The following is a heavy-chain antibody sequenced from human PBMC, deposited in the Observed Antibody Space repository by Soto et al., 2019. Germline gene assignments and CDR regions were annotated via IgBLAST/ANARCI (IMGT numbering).Heavy chain of an antibody. CDR2: IYHSGST. CDR3: AREDGKDEYASFDH. Sequence: QVQLQESGPGLVKPSGTLSLTCVVSGGSISDTNWWSWVRQPPGKGLEWIGEIYHSGSTNYNPSLKSRVTMSVDTSKNQFSLKLSSVTAADTAVYYCAREDGKDEYASFDHWGQGTLVTVSS. CDR1: GGSISDTNW. V-gene: IGHV4-4*02. D-gene: IGHD1-26*01. J-gene: IGHJ4*02.